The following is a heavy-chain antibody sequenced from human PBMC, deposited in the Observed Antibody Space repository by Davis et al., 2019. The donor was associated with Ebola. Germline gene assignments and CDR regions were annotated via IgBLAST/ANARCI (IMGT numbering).Heavy chain of an antibody. J-gene: IGHJ4*02. D-gene: IGHD1-1*01. V-gene: IGHV1-18*04. CDR2: INPHNGNT. Sequence: ASVKVSCKASGYTFTSYGITWVRQAPGQGLEWLGWINPHNGNTNYAQNVQGRVTMTTDTSTSTACMAVGILRSDDTAVYYCARAQFPTTSDHWGQGTLVTVSS. CDR3: ARAQFPTTSDH. CDR1: GYTFTSYG.